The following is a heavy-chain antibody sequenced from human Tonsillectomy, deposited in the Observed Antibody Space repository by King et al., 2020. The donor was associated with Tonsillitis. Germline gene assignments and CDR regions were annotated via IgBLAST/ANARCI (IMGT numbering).Heavy chain of an antibody. D-gene: IGHD3-22*01. CDR1: GGSISSYY. CDR3: ARAAYDSSGGIFDY. Sequence: VQLQESGPGLVKPSETLSLTCTVSGGSISSYYWSGIRQPPGKGLEWIGYIYYSESTHYKPSLKSRVTISVDTSKNQFSLKLSSVTAADTAVYYCARAAYDSSGGIFDYWGQGTLVTVSS. J-gene: IGHJ4*02. CDR2: IYYSEST. V-gene: IGHV4-59*01.